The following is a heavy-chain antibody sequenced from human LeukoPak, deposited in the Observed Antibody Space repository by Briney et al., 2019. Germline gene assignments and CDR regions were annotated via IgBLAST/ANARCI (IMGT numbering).Heavy chain of an antibody. V-gene: IGHV4-39*01. Sequence: SETLSLTCTVSGGSISSSSYYWGWIRQPPGKGLEWIGSIYYSGSTYYNPSLKSRVTISVDTSKNQFSRKLSSVTAADTAVYYCARHEVVIMDVVVVPAARPYNWFDPWGQGTLVTVSS. J-gene: IGHJ5*02. CDR2: IYYSGST. D-gene: IGHD2-2*03. CDR3: ARHEVVIMDVVVVPAARPYNWFDP. CDR1: GGSISSSSYY.